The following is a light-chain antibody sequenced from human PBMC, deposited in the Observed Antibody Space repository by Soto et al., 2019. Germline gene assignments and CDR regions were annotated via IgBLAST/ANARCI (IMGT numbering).Light chain of an antibody. CDR1: QYIYNY. V-gene: IGKV1-39*01. CDR3: QQTYNTPLT. J-gene: IGKJ4*01. CDR2: DAS. Sequence: DIQMTQSPSTLSASVGDRVTITCRASQYIYNYLSWYQQKPGKSPKLLIYDASSLQSGVPPRFSGSGSGTDFTLSIISLQPEDFASSYCQQTYNTPLTFGGGTKVDI.